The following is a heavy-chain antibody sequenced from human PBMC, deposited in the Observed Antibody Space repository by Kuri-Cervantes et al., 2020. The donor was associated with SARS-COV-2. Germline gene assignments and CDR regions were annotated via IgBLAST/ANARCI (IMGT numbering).Heavy chain of an antibody. CDR1: GFTFSSYS. J-gene: IGHJ4*02. V-gene: IGHV3-21*04. CDR3: AKVREGDDGGYRYHFDY. D-gene: IGHD2-15*01. CDR2: ISSSSSYI. Sequence: GESLKISCAASGFTFSSYSMNWVRQAPGKGLEWVSSISSSSSYIYYADSVKGRFTISRDNSKNTLYLQVNSLRAEDTAVYYCAKVREGDDGGYRYHFDYWGQGTLVTVSS.